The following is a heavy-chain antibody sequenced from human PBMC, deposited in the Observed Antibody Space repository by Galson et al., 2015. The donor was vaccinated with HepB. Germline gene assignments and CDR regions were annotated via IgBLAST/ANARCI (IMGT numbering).Heavy chain of an antibody. CDR1: GYTFTSYG. J-gene: IGHJ5*02. V-gene: IGHV1-18*01. D-gene: IGHD3-9*01. CDR3: ARDSITIFPVRGWFDP. CDR2: ISAYNGNT. Sequence: SVKVSCKASGYTFTSYGISWVRQAPGQGLEWMGWISAYNGNTNYAQKLQGRVTMTTDTSTSTAYMELRSLRSDDTAVYYCARDSITIFPVRGWFDPWGQGTLVTVSS.